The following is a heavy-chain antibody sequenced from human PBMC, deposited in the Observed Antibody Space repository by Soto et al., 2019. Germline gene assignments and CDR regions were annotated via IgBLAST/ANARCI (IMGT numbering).Heavy chain of an antibody. CDR2: IYYSGST. D-gene: IGHD6-19*01. CDR3: ARAKYSSGWYADDVRSVYFDY. CDR1: GGSISSSSYY. J-gene: IGHJ4*02. V-gene: IGHV4-39*07. Sequence: SEPLSLTCTVSGGSISSSSYYWGWIRQPPGKGLEWIGSIYYSGSTYYNPSLKSRVTISVDTSKNQFSLKLSSVTAADTAVYYCARAKYSSGWYADDVRSVYFDYWGQGTLVTVSS.